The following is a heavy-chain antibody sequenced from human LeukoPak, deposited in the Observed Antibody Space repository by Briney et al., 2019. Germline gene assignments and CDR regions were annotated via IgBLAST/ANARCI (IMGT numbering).Heavy chain of an antibody. CDR2: ISAYNGNT. CDR1: GYTFTGYY. J-gene: IGHJ4*02. CDR3: ARDSYGDYDY. Sequence: GASVKVSCKASGYTFTGYYMHWVRQAPGQGLEWMGWISAYNGNTNYAQKLQGRVTMTTDTSTSTAYMELRSLRSDDTAVYYCARDSYGDYDYWGQGTLVTVSS. D-gene: IGHD4-17*01. V-gene: IGHV1-18*04.